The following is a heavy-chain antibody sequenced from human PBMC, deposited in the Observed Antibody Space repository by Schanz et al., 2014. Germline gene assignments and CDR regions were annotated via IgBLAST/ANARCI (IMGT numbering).Heavy chain of an antibody. CDR3: ARKMKLGVYGGKGHDSLDI. CDR1: GFTFSSHW. V-gene: IGHV3-74*02. D-gene: IGHD4-17*01. CDR2: INSVGSNT. Sequence: EVQLVESGGGLVKPGGFLRLSCAASGFTFSSHWMHWVRQDPGKGLVWVARINSVGSNTDYAGSVTGRFTISRDNAKNTLYLQMNTLRAEDTAVYYCARKMKLGVYGGKGHDSLDIWGQGTMVTVSS. J-gene: IGHJ3*02.